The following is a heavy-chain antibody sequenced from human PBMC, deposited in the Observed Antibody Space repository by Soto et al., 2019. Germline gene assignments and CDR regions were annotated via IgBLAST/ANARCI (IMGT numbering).Heavy chain of an antibody. D-gene: IGHD1-20*01. V-gene: IGHV3-30*18. Sequence: HPGGSVSLSCAASGFSFSRYAMHWVSPAPGTGMEWVARIASEGTKEYYASAVRGRFTISRDTTKNMVNLQMSSLRVDDTAVYYCAKDLGVVDEGGQTTWDYNALEVWGQGTTVTVSS. CDR2: IASEGTKE. J-gene: IGHJ6*02. CDR3: AKDLGVVDEGGQTTWDYNALEV. CDR1: GFSFSRYA.